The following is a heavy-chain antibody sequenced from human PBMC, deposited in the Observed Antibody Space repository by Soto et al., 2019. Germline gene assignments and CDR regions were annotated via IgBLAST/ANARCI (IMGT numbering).Heavy chain of an antibody. V-gene: IGHV3-74*01. CDR1: GFTFTDYW. CDR3: ARETYRGFYFDY. Sequence: PGGSLRLSCAASGFTFTDYWTHWVRQAPGKGLVWVSRINSDGSRTSYADSVTGRFTISRDNAKNTLYLQMNSLRVEDTALYYCARETYRGFYFDYWGQATLVTVSA. J-gene: IGHJ4*02. CDR2: INSDGSRT. D-gene: IGHD4-4*01.